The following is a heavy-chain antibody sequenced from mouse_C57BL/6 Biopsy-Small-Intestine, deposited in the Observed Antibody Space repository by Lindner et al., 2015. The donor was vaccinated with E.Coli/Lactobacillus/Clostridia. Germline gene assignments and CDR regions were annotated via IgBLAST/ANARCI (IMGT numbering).Heavy chain of an antibody. Sequence: SVKVSCKASGYTFTRYGITWVRQAPGQGLEWMGWISAYNDNTTYAQKLQGRVTMTTDTSTSTAYMELSSLRSEDTAVYYCARDPGLVEYWGQGTLVTVSS. CDR1: GYTFTRYG. V-gene: IGHV1-14*01. D-gene: IGHD3-3*01. J-gene: IGHJ4*01. CDR3: ARDPGLVEY. CDR2: ISAYNDNT.